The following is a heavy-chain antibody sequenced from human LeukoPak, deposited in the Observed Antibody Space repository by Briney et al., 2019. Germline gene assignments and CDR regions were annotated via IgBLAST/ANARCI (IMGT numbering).Heavy chain of an antibody. V-gene: IGHV3-23*01. Sequence: GGSLRLSCAASGFTFSSHAMSWVRQAPGKGLEYLSVITNSGGATYYADSVKGRFTISRDNSKNTLYLQMNSLRAEDTAVYYCAEEGLFDRSSWYVGDYWGQGTLVTGSS. J-gene: IGHJ4*02. D-gene: IGHD6-13*01. CDR3: AEEGLFDRSSWYVGDY. CDR2: ITNSGGAT. CDR1: GFTFSSHA.